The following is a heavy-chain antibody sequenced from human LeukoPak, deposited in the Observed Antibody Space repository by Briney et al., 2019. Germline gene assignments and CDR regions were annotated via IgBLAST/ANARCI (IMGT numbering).Heavy chain of an antibody. CDR2: ISGSGGST. D-gene: IGHD2-21*01. Sequence: GGSLTLSCAVSGITLSNYGMSWVRQAPGKGLEWVAGISGSGGSTNYADSVKGRFTISRDNPKNTLFLQMNSLRAEDTAVYFCAKRGVVIRAILVGFHKEAYYFDSWGQGALVTVSS. V-gene: IGHV3-23*01. CDR3: AKRGVVIRAILVGFHKEAYYFDS. CDR1: GITLSNYG. J-gene: IGHJ4*02.